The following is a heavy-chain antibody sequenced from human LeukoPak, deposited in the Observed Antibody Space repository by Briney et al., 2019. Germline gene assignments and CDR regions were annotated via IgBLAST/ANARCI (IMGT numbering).Heavy chain of an antibody. Sequence: ASVKVSCKASGYTFTSYDINWVRQATGQGLEWMGWMNPNSGNTGYAQKFQGRVTMTRNTSISTAYMELSSLRSEDTAVYYCARGPVYDYVWGSYRDAFDIWGQATMVTVSS. V-gene: IGHV1-8*01. CDR2: MNPNSGNT. CDR3: ARGPVYDYVWGSYRDAFDI. D-gene: IGHD3-16*02. J-gene: IGHJ3*02. CDR1: GYTFTSYD.